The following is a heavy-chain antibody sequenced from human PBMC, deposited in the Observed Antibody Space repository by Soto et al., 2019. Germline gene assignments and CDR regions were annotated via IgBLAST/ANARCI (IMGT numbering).Heavy chain of an antibody. CDR1: GGSFSGYY. CDR2: INHSGST. D-gene: IGHD6-13*01. Sequence: SETLSLTCAVYGGSFSGYYWSGIRQPPGKGLEWIGEINHSGSTNYNPSLKSRVTISVDTSKNQFSLKLSSVTAADTAVYYCARGFGGDSSSWYWFDPWGQGTLVTVS. V-gene: IGHV4-34*01. J-gene: IGHJ5*02. CDR3: ARGFGGDSSSWYWFDP.